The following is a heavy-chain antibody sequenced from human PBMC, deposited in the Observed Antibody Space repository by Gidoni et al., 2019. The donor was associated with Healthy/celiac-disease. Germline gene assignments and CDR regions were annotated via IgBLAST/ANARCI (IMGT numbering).Heavy chain of an antibody. D-gene: IGHD6-19*01. V-gene: IGHV3-23*04. Sequence: EVQLVESGGGLVQPGGSLSLSCAASGFTFSSYAMSWVRQAPGKGLEWVSAINGSGGSTYYADSVKGRFTISRDNSKNTLYLQMNSLRAEDTAVYYCAKDQAVAGTCDYWGQGTLVTVSS. CDR3: AKDQAVAGTCDY. CDR1: GFTFSSYA. CDR2: INGSGGST. J-gene: IGHJ4*02.